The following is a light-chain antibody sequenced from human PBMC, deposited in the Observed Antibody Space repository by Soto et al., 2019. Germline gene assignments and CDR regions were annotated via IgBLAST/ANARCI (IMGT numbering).Light chain of an antibody. CDR3: QHYHNLPPFT. J-gene: IGKJ3*01. CDR1: QDIRTS. V-gene: IGKV1-33*01. Sequence: DIQMTQSPSSLSASVGGRVSITCQASQDIRTSLSWFQQQPGRAPKLLIYGASNLETGVPSRFRGSGSGTDFTFTISSLQPEDIATYYCQHYHNLPPFTFGPGTKVDIQ. CDR2: GAS.